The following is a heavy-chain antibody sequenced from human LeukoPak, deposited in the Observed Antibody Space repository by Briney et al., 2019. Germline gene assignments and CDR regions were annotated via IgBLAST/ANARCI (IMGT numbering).Heavy chain of an antibody. CDR1: GDSISSYY. CDR3: ARGTSGA. CDR2: FYHSGSP. Sequence: ETLSLTCTVSGDSISSYYWSWIRQSPGKGLEWIGNFYHSGSPNYNPSLKSRVTISVDTSKNQFSLKLSSVTAADTAVYYCARGTSGAWGQGTLVTVSS. D-gene: IGHD1-1*01. J-gene: IGHJ5*02. V-gene: IGHV4-59*12.